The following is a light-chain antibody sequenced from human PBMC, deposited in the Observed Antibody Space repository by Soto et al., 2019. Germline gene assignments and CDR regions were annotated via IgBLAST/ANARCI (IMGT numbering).Light chain of an antibody. CDR1: SSDVGGYNY. CDR3: SSHTSSSTLLYV. V-gene: IGLV2-14*01. CDR2: DVS. Sequence: QSALTQPASVSGSPGQSITISCTGTSSDVGGYNYVSWYQQHPGKAPKLMIYDVSNRPSGVSNRFSGSKSGNMASLTISGLQAEDEADYYCSSHTSSSTLLYVFGTGTKLTVL. J-gene: IGLJ1*01.